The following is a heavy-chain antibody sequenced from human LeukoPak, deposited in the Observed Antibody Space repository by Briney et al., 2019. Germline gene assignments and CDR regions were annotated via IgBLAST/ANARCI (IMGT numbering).Heavy chain of an antibody. V-gene: IGHV3-30*18. J-gene: IGHJ5*01. CDR1: GFTFSTYG. D-gene: IGHD6-13*01. CDR3: AKGKKGIAAEFDF. CDR2: ISYDGSDK. Sequence: GSLRLSCAASGFTFSTYGMNWVRQAPGKGLEWVALISYDGSDKYYADSVKGRFTISRDNSKNTLYLQMNSQRAEETAVFYCAKGKKGIAAEFDFWGQGALVTVSS.